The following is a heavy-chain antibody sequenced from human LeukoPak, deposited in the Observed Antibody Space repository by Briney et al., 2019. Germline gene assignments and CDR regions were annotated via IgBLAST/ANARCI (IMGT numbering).Heavy chain of an antibody. Sequence: ASVKVSCKASGYTFTSYGISWVRQAPGQGLEWMGWISAYNGNTNYAQKLQGRVTITRNTSISTAYMELSSLRSEDTAVYYCARAGLSDYDILTGYYYLNAFDIWGQGTMVTVSS. CDR3: ARAGLSDYDILTGYYYLNAFDI. CDR2: ISAYNGNT. J-gene: IGHJ3*02. CDR1: GYTFTSYG. V-gene: IGHV1-18*01. D-gene: IGHD3-9*01.